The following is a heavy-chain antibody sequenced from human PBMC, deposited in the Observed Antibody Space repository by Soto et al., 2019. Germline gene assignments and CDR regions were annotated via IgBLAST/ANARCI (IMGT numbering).Heavy chain of an antibody. J-gene: IGHJ4*02. CDR3: ARSSGSFPFDY. CDR1: GFTFSSYG. D-gene: IGHD1-26*01. CDR2: IWYDGSNK. V-gene: IGHV3-33*01. Sequence: PGGSLRLSCAASGFTFSSYGMHWVRQAPGKGLEWVAVIWYDGSNKYYADSVKGRFTISRDNSKNTLYLQMNSLRAEDTAVYYCARSSGSFPFDYWGQGTLVTVSS.